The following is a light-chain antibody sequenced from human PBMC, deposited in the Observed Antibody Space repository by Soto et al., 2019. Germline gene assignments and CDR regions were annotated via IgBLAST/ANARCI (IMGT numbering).Light chain of an antibody. Sequence: QSALTQPASVSGSPGQSITISCTGTISDVGTYNLVSWFQQHPGKAPKLMIFEVSERPSGVSNRFSGSKSGNAASLTISGLQAEDEADYYCSSYAGCGTYVFGTGTKVTVL. CDR2: EVS. CDR3: SSYAGCGTYV. J-gene: IGLJ1*01. CDR1: ISDVGTYNL. V-gene: IGLV2-23*02.